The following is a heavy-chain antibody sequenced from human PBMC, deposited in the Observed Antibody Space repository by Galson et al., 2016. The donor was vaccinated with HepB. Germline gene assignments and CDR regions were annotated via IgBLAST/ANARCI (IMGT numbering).Heavy chain of an antibody. Sequence: SLRLSCAASGFTFSDYYMTWIRQAPGKGLEWVSYISHVVTTIYYADSVKGRFTISRDNAKSSLYLQMDSLRAEDKAVYYCARRAKSTVTFEYWGQGTLVTFSS. CDR1: GFTFSDYY. D-gene: IGHD5/OR15-5a*01. V-gene: IGHV3-11*04. J-gene: IGHJ4*02. CDR2: ISHVVTTI. CDR3: ARRAKSTVTFEY.